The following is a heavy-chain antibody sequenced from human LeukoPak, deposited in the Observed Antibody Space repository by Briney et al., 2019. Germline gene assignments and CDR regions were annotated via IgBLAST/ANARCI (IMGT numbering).Heavy chain of an antibody. D-gene: IGHD1-26*01. Sequence: EGSLRLSCAASGFTFSHYWIHWVRQAPGKGLVWVSLIHSDGGTTNYADSVKGRFNISRDNAKNTVYLQMNSLRVEDTAVYYCARDIYSIAEWGQGTLVTVSS. CDR2: IHSDGGTT. CDR1: GFTFSHYW. V-gene: IGHV3-74*01. J-gene: IGHJ4*02. CDR3: ARDIYSIAE.